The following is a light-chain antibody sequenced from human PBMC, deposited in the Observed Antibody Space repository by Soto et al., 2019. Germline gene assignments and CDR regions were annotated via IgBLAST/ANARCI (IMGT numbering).Light chain of an antibody. V-gene: IGLV2-14*01. CDR3: SSYTSSSTLI. Sequence: QSALPQPASMSGSPGQSITISCTGTSSDVGGYNFVSWYQQHPGKAPKLMIYDVTNRPSGVSNRFSGSKSGRTASLTISGLQAEDEADYYCSSYTSSSTLIFGGGTKLTVL. CDR2: DVT. CDR1: SSDVGGYNF. J-gene: IGLJ2*01.